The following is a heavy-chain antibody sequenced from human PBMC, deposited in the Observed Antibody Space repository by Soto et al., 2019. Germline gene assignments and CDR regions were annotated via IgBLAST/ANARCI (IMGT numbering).Heavy chain of an antibody. J-gene: IGHJ6*02. V-gene: IGHV3-33*01. D-gene: IGHD6-19*01. CDR2: IWYDATNK. CDR1: GFSFSSYG. Sequence: VESGGGVVQPGTSLRLSCEASGFSFSSYGMYWVRQAPGKGLEWVAIIWYDATNKYYEDSVKGRFTISRDNSKNTLYLQMNSLRAEDTAMYYCARDTRIYSSGWYNYYGMDVWGQGTTVTVSS. CDR3: ARDTRIYSSGWYNYYGMDV.